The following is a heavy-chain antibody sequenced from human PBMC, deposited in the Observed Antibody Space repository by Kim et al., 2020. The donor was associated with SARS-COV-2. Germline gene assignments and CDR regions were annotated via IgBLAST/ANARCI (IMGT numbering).Heavy chain of an antibody. Sequence: SETLSLTCTVSGGSISSRSYYWGWIRQPPGKGLEWIGSIYYSGSTYYNPSLKSRVTISVYPSPNQFSLHLSSVTAAYTAVYYCASVSSSSWFVYFDYWGQGTLVTVSS. V-gene: IGHV4-39*01. CDR3: ASVSSSSWFVYFDY. CDR2: IYYSGST. D-gene: IGHD6-13*01. J-gene: IGHJ4*02. CDR1: GGSISSRSYY.